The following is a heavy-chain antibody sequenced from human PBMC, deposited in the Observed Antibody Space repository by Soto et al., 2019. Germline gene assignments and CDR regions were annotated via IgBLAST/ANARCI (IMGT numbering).Heavy chain of an antibody. Sequence: EVQLVESGGGLVKPGGSVRLSCEASGFTFTSDSMTWVRQAPGKGLEWVSSISSHGRDIFYADSVKGRFTLSRDNAKDSLHLQMNSLTGEDSAVYYCARGAALAGKLDLWGQGTLVTVSS. V-gene: IGHV3-21*06. CDR1: GFTFTSDS. CDR2: ISSHGRDI. J-gene: IGHJ4*02. CDR3: ARGAALAGKLDL. D-gene: IGHD6-19*01.